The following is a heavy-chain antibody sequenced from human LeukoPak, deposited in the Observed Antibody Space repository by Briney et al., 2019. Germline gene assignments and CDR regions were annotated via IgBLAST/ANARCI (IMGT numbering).Heavy chain of an antibody. D-gene: IGHD1-1*01. V-gene: IGHV3-23*01. CDR1: GFTFSTYA. CDR3: AKDRLSGTTYIYDAFDI. Sequence: GGSLRLSCAASGFTFSTYAMSWVHQAPGKGLQWVSTINPTGGNTYYANSVKGRFAISRDNSKNTLYLQMNSLRAEDTAVYYCAKDRLSGTTYIYDAFDIWGQGTMVTVSS. J-gene: IGHJ3*02. CDR2: INPTGGNT.